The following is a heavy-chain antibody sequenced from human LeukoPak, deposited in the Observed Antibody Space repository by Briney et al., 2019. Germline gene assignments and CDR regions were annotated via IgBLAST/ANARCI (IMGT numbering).Heavy chain of an antibody. CDR3: ARNLEMPTIWYFDY. Sequence: ASVKVSCKASGYTFTGYYMHWVRQAPGQGLEWMGWINPKTGGTIYAQKFQGRVTVTRDTSISTAYMELSRLRSDDTAVYYCARNLEMPTIWYFDYRGQGTLVTVSS. CDR2: INPKTGGT. CDR1: GYTFTGYY. J-gene: IGHJ4*02. V-gene: IGHV1-2*02. D-gene: IGHD5-24*01.